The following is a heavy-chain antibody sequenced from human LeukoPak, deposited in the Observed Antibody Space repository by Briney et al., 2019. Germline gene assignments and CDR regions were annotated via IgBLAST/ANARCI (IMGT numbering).Heavy chain of an antibody. Sequence: GGSLRLSCAASGFTFSNTWMSWVRQAPGKGLEWVARIKSKTEGETIDYSAPVKGRFTISRDDSKNTQYLQMNTLKTEDTAVYYCTRRMTFDYWGQGTLVTVSS. J-gene: IGHJ4*02. D-gene: IGHD2-21*02. CDR3: TRRMTFDY. V-gene: IGHV3-15*01. CDR1: GFTFSNTW. CDR2: IKSKTEGETI.